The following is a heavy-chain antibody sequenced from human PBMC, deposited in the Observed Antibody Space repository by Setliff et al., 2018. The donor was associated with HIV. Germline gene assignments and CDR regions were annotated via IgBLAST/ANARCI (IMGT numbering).Heavy chain of an antibody. CDR3: ARDWNGSGRAMDV. D-gene: IGHD3-10*01. CDR1: GGSISSSSYY. CDR2: IYYSGTT. Sequence: KPSETLSLTCTVSGGSISSSSYYWGWIRQPPGKGLEWIGSIYYSGTTYYNPSLKSRVTISVDTSKNQFSLKLSSVTAADTAVYYCARDWNGSGRAMDVWGKGTAVTVSS. V-gene: IGHV4-39*07. J-gene: IGHJ6*03.